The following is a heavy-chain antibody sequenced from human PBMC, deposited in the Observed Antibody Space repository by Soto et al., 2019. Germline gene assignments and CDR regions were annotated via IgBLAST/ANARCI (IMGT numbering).Heavy chain of an antibody. CDR2: IYYSGST. CDR3: ARVGTDYGDYGYYFDY. J-gene: IGHJ4*02. D-gene: IGHD4-17*01. V-gene: IGHV4-61*01. CDR1: GGSVSSGSYY. Sequence: QVQLQESGPGLVKPSETLSLTCTVSGGSVSSGSYYWSWIRQPPGKGLEWIGYIYYSGSTNYNPSLTCRVTISVHTSNNQFPLKLSSVTAADTAVYYCARVGTDYGDYGYYFDYWGQGTLVTVSS.